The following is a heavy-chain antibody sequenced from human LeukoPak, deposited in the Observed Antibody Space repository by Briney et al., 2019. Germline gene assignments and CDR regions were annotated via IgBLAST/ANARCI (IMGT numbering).Heavy chain of an antibody. CDR1: GGSISSYY. CDR3: ARDVAVAGVDAFDI. V-gene: IGHV4-59*01. CDR2: IYYSGST. J-gene: IGHJ3*02. D-gene: IGHD6-19*01. Sequence: SETLSLTCTVSGGSISSYYWSWIRQPPGKGLEWIGYIYYSGSTNYNPSLKSRVTISVDTSKNQFSLKLSSVTAADTTVYYCARDVAVAGVDAFDIWGQGTMVTVSS.